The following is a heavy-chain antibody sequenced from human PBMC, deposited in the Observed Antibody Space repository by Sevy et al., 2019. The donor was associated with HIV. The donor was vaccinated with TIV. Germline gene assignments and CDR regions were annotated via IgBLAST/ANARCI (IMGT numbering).Heavy chain of an antibody. Sequence: GGSLRLSCAASGSTFNRYSMHWVRQAPGKGLEWVATISFDATNKHYPDSVKGRFTISRDNFQNSLFLQMDSLRPEDTAVYYCALERLSSDVAEYFQNWGQGTLVTVSS. V-gene: IGHV3-30-3*01. CDR3: ALERLSSDVAEYFQN. D-gene: IGHD1-1*01. J-gene: IGHJ1*01. CDR2: ISFDATNK. CDR1: GSTFNRYS.